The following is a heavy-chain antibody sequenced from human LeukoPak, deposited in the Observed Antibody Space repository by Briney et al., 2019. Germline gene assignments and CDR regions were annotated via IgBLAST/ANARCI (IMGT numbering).Heavy chain of an antibody. Sequence: SVKVSCKASGGTFSSYAISWVRQAPGQGLEWMGGIIPIFGTANYAQKFQGGVTITADESTSTAYMELSSLRSEDTAVYYCARDSPYSNYGGYWGQGTLVTVSS. D-gene: IGHD4-11*01. CDR2: IIPIFGTA. CDR3: ARDSPYSNYGGY. J-gene: IGHJ4*02. V-gene: IGHV1-69*13. CDR1: GGTFSSYA.